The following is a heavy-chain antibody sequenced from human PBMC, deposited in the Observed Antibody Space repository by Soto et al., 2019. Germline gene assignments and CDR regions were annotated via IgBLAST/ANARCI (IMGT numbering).Heavy chain of an antibody. J-gene: IGHJ6*04. D-gene: IGHD5-18*01. CDR3: ASTGGYSYGYWATDYYYYGMEV. CDR2: IYSGGST. V-gene: IGHV3-53*01. CDR1: GLTVSSNY. Sequence: PGWSLRLSCAASGLTVSSNYMSLVRQAPGKGLEWVSFIYSGGSTYYADSVKGRFTISRDNSKNTLYLQMNSLRAEDTAVYYCASTGGYSYGYWATDYYYYGMEVWGKGTKVPVS.